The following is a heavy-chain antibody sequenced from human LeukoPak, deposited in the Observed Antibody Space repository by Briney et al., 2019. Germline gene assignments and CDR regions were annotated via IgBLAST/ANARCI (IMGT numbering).Heavy chain of an antibody. CDR2: ISWNSGSI. D-gene: IGHD3-10*01. V-gene: IGHV3-9*01. Sequence: GRSLRLSCAASGFTFDDYAMHWVRQAPGKGLEWVSGISWNSGSIGYADSVKGRFTISRDNAKNSLYLQVNSLRAEDTALYYCAKDRFGGFGGHNWFDPWGQGTLVTVSS. CDR1: GFTFDDYA. CDR3: AKDRFGGFGGHNWFDP. J-gene: IGHJ5*02.